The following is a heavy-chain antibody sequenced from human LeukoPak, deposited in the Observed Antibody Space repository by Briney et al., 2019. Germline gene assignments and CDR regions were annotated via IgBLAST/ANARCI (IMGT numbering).Heavy chain of an antibody. J-gene: IGHJ5*02. V-gene: IGHV3-33*01. CDR3: ARVYESSSWYRFDP. D-gene: IGHD6-13*01. CDR2: IWYDGSNK. CDR1: GFTFSSYG. Sequence: GGSLRLSCAASGFTFSSYGMHWVRQAPGKVLEWVAVIWYDGSNKYYADSVKGRFTISRDNSKNTLYLQMNSLRAEDTAVYYCARVYESSSWYRFDPWGQGTLVTVSS.